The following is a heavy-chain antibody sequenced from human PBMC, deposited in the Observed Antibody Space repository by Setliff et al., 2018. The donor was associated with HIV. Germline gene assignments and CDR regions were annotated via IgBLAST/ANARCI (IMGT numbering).Heavy chain of an antibody. CDR1: YATISTADYY. CDR3: ARGPPFAF. J-gene: IGHJ4*02. Sequence: PSETLSLTCTASYATISTADYYWSWIRQPPGKGLEWIGFVSYTGTTHYNPSLESRVIISEDTSGDQFFLKLTSVTADDTGIYYCARGPPFAFWGQGLLVTVSS. CDR2: VSYTGTT. V-gene: IGHV4-30-4*01.